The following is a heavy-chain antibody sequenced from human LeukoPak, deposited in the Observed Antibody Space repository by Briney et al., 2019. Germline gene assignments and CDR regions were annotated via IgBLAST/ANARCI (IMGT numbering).Heavy chain of an antibody. Sequence: GGSLRLSCAAFALRFSSFAMTWVRQVPGKGLEWVSGIHGSGETTYYADSVKGRFTISRDNSREMLYLQMNSLRVEDTAVYHCARDEVGVLDYWGQGTLVTVSS. D-gene: IGHD1-26*01. CDR3: ARDEVGVLDY. CDR1: ALRFSSFA. V-gene: IGHV3-23*01. CDR2: IHGSGETT. J-gene: IGHJ4*02.